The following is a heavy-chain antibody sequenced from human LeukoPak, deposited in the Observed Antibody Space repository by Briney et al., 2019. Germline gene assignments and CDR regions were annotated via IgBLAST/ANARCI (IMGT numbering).Heavy chain of an antibody. D-gene: IGHD2-21*01. CDR3: ARPVRAVYCGRTFCYEPRGYYYSGLDV. V-gene: IGHV1-18*01. CDR2: INEYKGNT. CDR1: GYSLTCHD. Sequence: VKDSFKASGYSLTCHDGSCVRQARCQGLEGMGRINEYKGNTKYARKFQGRITLNTDTSTSTAYMEPGSLTSDDTAVYYCARPVRAVYCGRTFCYEPRGYYYSGLDVWGQGTTVTVSS. J-gene: IGHJ6*02.